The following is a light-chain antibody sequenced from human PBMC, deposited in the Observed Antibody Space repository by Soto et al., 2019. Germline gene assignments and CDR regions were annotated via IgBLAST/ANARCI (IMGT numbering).Light chain of an antibody. Sequence: DIQLTQSPSSLSVSVGDRGTITCQTSQSIISYLNWYQQKPGKVPKLLIYAAPSLQSGVPSRFSGRGSGTDFTLTISSLQPEDFATYYCQQSYSTPPVTFGQGTRLEI. CDR2: AAP. J-gene: IGKJ5*01. V-gene: IGKV1-39*01. CDR1: QSIISY. CDR3: QQSYSTPPVT.